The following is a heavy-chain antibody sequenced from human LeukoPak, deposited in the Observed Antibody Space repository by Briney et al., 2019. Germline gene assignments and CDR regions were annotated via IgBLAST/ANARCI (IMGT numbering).Heavy chain of an antibody. D-gene: IGHD2-2*01. J-gene: IGHJ4*02. Sequence: GGSLRLSCTASGFTFGDYAMSWVRQAPGKGLEWVGFIRSKAYGGTTEYAASVKGRFTISRDDSKSIAHLQMNSLKTEDIAVYYCTRDRGYCSSTSCSIDYWGQGTLVTVSS. CDR3: TRDRGYCSSTSCSIDY. CDR2: IRSKAYGGTT. V-gene: IGHV3-49*04. CDR1: GFTFGDYA.